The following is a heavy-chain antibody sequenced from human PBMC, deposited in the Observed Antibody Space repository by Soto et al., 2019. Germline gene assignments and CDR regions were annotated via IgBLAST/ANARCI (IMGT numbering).Heavy chain of an antibody. CDR3: ARGARAAFDL. Sequence: EVQLVESGGGLVRPGGSLRLSCAASGFTFSYYWMHWVRQAPGKGLVWVSRIHSDGSSTTYADFVKGRFIISRDTARNTVNLQMNSVRVEDTAVYYSARGARAAFDLWGQGTVVTVSS. J-gene: IGHJ3*01. CDR2: IHSDGSST. CDR1: GFTFSYYW. V-gene: IGHV3-74*01.